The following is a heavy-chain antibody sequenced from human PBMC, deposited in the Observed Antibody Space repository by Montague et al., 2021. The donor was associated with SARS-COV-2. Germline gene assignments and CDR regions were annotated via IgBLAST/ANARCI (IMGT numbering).Heavy chain of an antibody. D-gene: IGHD6-13*01. J-gene: IGHJ3*02. CDR3: ARDPDSSSWYDDAFDI. Sequence: SLRLSCAASGFTFSSYAMPWVRQAPGKGLEWVAVISYDGSNKYYADSVKGRFTISRDNSKNTLYLQMNSLRAEDTAVYYCARDPDSSSWYDDAFDIWGQGTRVTVPS. CDR1: GFTFSSYA. V-gene: IGHV3-30*04. CDR2: ISYDGSNK.